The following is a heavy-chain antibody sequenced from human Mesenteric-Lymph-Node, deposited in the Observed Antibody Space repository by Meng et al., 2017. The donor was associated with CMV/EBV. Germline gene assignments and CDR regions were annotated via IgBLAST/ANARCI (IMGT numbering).Heavy chain of an antibody. V-gene: IGHV4-39*07. CDR3: ARSDGYGDYFDH. D-gene: IGHD5-24*01. Sequence: SETLSLTCTVSGGSVSSSSYYWGWIRQPPGKGLEWIGSIYYSGSTYYNPSLKSRVTISIDTSKNQFSLKLSSVTAADTAVYYCARSDGYGDYFDHWGQGTLVTVSS. CDR2: IYYSGST. CDR1: GGSVSSSSYY. J-gene: IGHJ4*02.